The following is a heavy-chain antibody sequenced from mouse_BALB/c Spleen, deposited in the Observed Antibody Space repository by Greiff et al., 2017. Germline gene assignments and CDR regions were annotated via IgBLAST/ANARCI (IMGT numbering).Heavy chain of an antibody. V-gene: IGHV1-7*01. CDR2: INPSTGYT. D-gene: IGHD1-2*01. CDR1: GYTFTSYW. J-gene: IGHJ3*01. Sequence: QVQLKESGAELAKPGASVKMSCKASGYTFTSYWMHWVKQRPGQGLEWIGYINPSTGYTEYNQKFKDKATLTADKSSSTAYMQLSSLTSEDSAVYYCARGAPFTTATWGWFAYWGQGTLVTVSA. CDR3: ARGAPFTTATWGWFAY.